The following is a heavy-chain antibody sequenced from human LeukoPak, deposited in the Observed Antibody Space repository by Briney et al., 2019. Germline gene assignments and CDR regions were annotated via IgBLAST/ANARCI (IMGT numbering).Heavy chain of an antibody. CDR2: IKTRADGGTT. D-gene: IGHD2-15*01. CDR1: GFTFSNAW. CDR3: TTYCIGAICYLTKGDY. Sequence: PGGSLRLSCAASGFTFSNAWMRWVRQAPGKGPEWVGHIKTRADGGTTDYAAPVKGRFTISRDDSKNTLYLQMNSLKTEDTGVYYCTTYCIGAICYLTKGDYWGQGTLVTVSS. J-gene: IGHJ4*02. V-gene: IGHV3-15*01.